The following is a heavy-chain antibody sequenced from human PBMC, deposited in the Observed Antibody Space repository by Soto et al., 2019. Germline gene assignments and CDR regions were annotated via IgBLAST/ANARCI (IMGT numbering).Heavy chain of an antibody. CDR2: ISGSGGST. CDR3: AKGSSSSWYYDGMDV. D-gene: IGHD6-6*01. V-gene: IGHV3-23*01. CDR1: GFTFSSYA. Sequence: GGSLRLSCAASGFTFSSYAMSWVRQAPGKGLEWVSAISGSGGSTYYADSVKGRFTISRDNSKNTLYLQMNSLRAEDTAVYYCAKGSSSSWYYDGMDVWGQGTTVTVSS. J-gene: IGHJ6*01.